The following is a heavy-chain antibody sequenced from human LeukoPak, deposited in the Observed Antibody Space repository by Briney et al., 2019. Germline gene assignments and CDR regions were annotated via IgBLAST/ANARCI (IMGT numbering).Heavy chain of an antibody. CDR1: GYTFISYG. J-gene: IGHJ6*02. CDR3: ARPIVSDHYFYYGMDV. D-gene: IGHD5/OR15-5a*01. V-gene: IGHV1-18*01. CDR2: ISGYNGNT. Sequence: ASVKVSCMTSGYTFISYGVNWVRQAPGQGREWMGWISGYNGNTKYTQKFQGRVTMTTDTFTSTAYMELRSLRSDDTAVYYCARPIVSDHYFYYGMDVWGQGTTVTVSS.